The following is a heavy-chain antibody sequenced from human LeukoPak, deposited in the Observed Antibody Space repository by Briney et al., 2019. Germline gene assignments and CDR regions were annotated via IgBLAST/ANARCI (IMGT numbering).Heavy chain of an antibody. D-gene: IGHD1-26*01. CDR1: GFTFSSYA. J-gene: IGHJ4*02. CDR2: VYSGGST. Sequence: GGSLRLSCAASGFTFSSYAMSWVRQAPGKGLEWVSVVYSGGSTHYADSVKSRFTISRDNSKNTLYLHMNSLRAEDMAVYYCATADSGSYYSGFDYWGQGTLVTVSS. CDR3: ATADSGSYYSGFDY. V-gene: IGHV3-66*01.